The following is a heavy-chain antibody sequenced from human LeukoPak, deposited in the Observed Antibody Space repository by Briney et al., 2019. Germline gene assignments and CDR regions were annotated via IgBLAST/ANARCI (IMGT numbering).Heavy chain of an antibody. Sequence: GGSLRLSCAASGFTFSSYAMHWVRQAPGKGLEWVAVISYDGSNKYYADSVKGRFTISRDNSKNTLYLQMNSLRAEDTAVYYCAKGRDGYNNGDAFDIWGQGTMVTVSS. J-gene: IGHJ3*02. CDR3: AKGRDGYNNGDAFDI. D-gene: IGHD5-24*01. CDR2: ISYDGSNK. V-gene: IGHV3-30-3*01. CDR1: GFTFSSYA.